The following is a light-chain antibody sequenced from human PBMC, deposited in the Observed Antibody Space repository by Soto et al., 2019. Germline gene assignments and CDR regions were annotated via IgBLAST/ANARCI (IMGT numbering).Light chain of an antibody. J-gene: IGLJ3*02. V-gene: IGLV2-11*01. Sequence: QSALTQPRSVSGSPGQSVTISCTGTSSDVGGYNYVSWYHQHPGKAPKLMISDVSKRPSGVPDRFSGSKSGNTASLTISGLQAEDEADYYCCSYAGSYTWVFGGGTKLTVL. CDR3: CSYAGSYTWV. CDR1: SSDVGGYNY. CDR2: DVS.